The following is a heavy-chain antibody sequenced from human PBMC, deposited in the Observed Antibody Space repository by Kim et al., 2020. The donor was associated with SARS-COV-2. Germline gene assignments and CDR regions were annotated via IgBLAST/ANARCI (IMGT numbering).Heavy chain of an antibody. J-gene: IGHJ4*02. D-gene: IGHD3-10*01. V-gene: IGHV1-24*01. CDR1: GYTLTELS. CDR2: FDPEDGET. Sequence: ASVKVSCKVSGYTLTELSMHWVRQAPGKGLEWMGGFDPEDGETIYAQKFQGRVTMTEDTSTDTAYMELSSLRSEDTAVYYCATDLHYGSGKGLTKTNYFDYWGQGTLVTVSS. CDR3: ATDLHYGSGKGLTKTNYFDY.